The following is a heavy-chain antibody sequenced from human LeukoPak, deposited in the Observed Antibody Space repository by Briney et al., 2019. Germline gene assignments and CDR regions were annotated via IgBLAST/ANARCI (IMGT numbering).Heavy chain of an antibody. CDR3: AKVLLPQVSTTHLDC. Sequence: GGSLRLSCAASGYKFNSYAMVWVRQAPGKGLEWVSGITDSGGTTYYADSVKGRFTISRDNSKSTLYLQMNSLRAEDTAIYYCAKVLLPQVSTTHLDCWGQGTLVTVSP. J-gene: IGHJ4*02. D-gene: IGHD5/OR15-5a*01. CDR1: GYKFNSYA. CDR2: ITDSGGTT. V-gene: IGHV3-23*01.